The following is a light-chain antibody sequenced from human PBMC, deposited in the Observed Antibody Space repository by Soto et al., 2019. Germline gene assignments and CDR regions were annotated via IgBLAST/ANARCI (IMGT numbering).Light chain of an antibody. V-gene: IGKV3-20*01. CDR3: QQYGRSGT. J-gene: IGKJ1*01. CDR1: QSVSRTY. CDR2: ATS. Sequence: EIVLTQSPGTLSLSPGERATLSCRASQSVSRTYLAWYQQKPVQAPRLLIYATSSRATGIPDRFSGSGSGTDFTLTISRFEPEDFAVYYCQQYGRSGTFGQGTKVDIK.